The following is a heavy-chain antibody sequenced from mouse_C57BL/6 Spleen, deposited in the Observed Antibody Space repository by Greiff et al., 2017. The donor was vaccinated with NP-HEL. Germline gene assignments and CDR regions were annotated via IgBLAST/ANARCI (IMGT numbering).Heavy chain of an antibody. D-gene: IGHD1-1*01. J-gene: IGHJ3*01. CDR3: ARREYYGSISAY. V-gene: IGHV1-69*01. CDR1: GYTFTSYW. Sequence: VQLQQSGAELVMPGASVKLSCKASGYTFTSYWMPWVKQRPGQGLEWIGAIDPSDSYTNYNQKFKGKSTLTVDKSSSTAYMQLSSLTSEDAAVYYCARREYYGSISAYWGQGTLVTVSA. CDR2: IDPSDSYT.